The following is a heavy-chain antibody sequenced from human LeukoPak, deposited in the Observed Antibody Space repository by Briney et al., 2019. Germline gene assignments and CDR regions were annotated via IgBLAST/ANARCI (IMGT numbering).Heavy chain of an antibody. J-gene: IGHJ6*02. CDR1: GGSISSNY. Sequence: SETLSLTCAVSGGSISSNYWGWIRQPPGKGLEWIGSIYHSGSTYYNPSLKSRVTISVDTSKNQFSLKLSSVTAADTAVYYCASTRDRYYYYGMDVWGQGTTVTVSS. CDR3: ASTRDRYYYYGMDV. D-gene: IGHD3-22*01. CDR2: IYHSGST. V-gene: IGHV4-38-2*01.